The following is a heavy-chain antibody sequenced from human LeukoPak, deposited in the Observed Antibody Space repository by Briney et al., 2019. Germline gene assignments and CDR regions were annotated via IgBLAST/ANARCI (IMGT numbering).Heavy chain of an antibody. D-gene: IGHD2-2*01. CDR2: ISAYNGNT. CDR3: ASSELGYCSSTSCYYFEY. J-gene: IGHJ4*02. V-gene: IGHV1-18*01. CDR1: GYTFTSYG. Sequence: ASVKVSCKASGYTFTSYGISWLRQAPGQGLEWMGWISAYNGNTNCAQKLQGRVTMTTDTSTSTAYMELRSLRSDDTAVYYCASSELGYCSSTSCYYFEYWGQGTLVTVSS.